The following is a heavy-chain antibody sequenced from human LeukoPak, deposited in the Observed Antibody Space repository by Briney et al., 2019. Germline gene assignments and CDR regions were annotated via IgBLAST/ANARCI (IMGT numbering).Heavy chain of an antibody. Sequence: GGSLRLSCAASGFTFSSYWMSWVRQAPGKGLEWVANMKQDGSEKYYVDSVKGRFTISRDNAKNSLYLQMNSLRAEDTAVYYCARGQVGLRYFDWLSREDYYYGMDVWGQGTTVTVSS. CDR1: GFTFSSYW. V-gene: IGHV3-7*01. D-gene: IGHD3-9*01. CDR3: ARGQVGLRYFDWLSREDYYYGMDV. CDR2: MKQDGSEK. J-gene: IGHJ6*02.